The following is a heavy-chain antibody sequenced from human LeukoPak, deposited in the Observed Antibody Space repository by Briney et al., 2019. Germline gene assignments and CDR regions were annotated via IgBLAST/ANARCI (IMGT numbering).Heavy chain of an antibody. CDR1: GFTFSSYW. CDR2: IKQDGSEK. J-gene: IGHJ5*02. V-gene: IGHV3-7*01. Sequence: PGGSLRLSCAASGFTFSSYWMSWVRQAPGKGLEWVANIKQDGSEKYYVDSVKGRFTITRDNAKNSLYLQMNSLRAEDTAVYYCARDPVRAPPLWFGEFYDNWFDPWGQGTLVTVSS. CDR3: ARDPVRAPPLWFGEFYDNWFDP. D-gene: IGHD3-10*01.